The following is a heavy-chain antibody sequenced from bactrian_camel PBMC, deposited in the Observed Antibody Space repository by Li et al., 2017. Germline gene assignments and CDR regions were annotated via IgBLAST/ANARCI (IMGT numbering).Heavy chain of an antibody. CDR3: ARGSRGFDY. CDR1: GYTASIYC. CDR2: IQPFGDRK. D-gene: IGHD2*01. J-gene: IGHJ6*01. Sequence: HVQLVESGGGSVQAGGSLRLSCEVSGYTASIYCMGWFRQAPGKKREAVAIIQPFGDRKYYTDSFKGRFTISRDNAKNTVYLQMNSLKPEDTAMYYCARGSRGFDYWNQGTQVTVS. V-gene: IGHV3S1*01.